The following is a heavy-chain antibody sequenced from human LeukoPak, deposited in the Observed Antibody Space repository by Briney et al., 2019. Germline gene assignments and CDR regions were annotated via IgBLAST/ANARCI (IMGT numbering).Heavy chain of an antibody. D-gene: IGHD1-1*01. CDR1: GGSFSGYY. CDR3: ARRGRRLNWFDP. J-gene: IGHJ5*02. Sequence: SETLSLTCAVYGGSFSGYYWSWIRQPPGKGLEWIGEINHSGSTNYNPSLRSRVTISVDTSKNQFSLKLSSVTAADTAVYYCARRGRRLNWFDPWGQGTLVTVSS. V-gene: IGHV4-34*01. CDR2: INHSGST.